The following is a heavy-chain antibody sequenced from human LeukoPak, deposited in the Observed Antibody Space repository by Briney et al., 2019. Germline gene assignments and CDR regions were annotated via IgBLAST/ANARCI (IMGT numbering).Heavy chain of an antibody. D-gene: IGHD5-12*01. V-gene: IGHV3-23*01. CDR3: AKTGSGYYYFDY. CDR1: GFTFSSYA. J-gene: IGHJ4*02. CDR2: ISGSGDST. Sequence: GGSPRLSCAASGFTFSSYAMSWVRQAPGKGLEWVSTISGSGDSTYYADSVKGRFTISRDNSKNTLYLQMNSLRAEDTAVYYCAKTGSGYYYFDYWGQGTLVTVSS.